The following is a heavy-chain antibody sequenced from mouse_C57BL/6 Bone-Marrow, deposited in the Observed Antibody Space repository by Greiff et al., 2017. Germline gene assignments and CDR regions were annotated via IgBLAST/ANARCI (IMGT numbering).Heavy chain of an antibody. D-gene: IGHD1-1*01. J-gene: IGHJ2*01. CDR2: IDPSDSYT. CDR3: ASITGNYFDY. V-gene: IGHV1-69*01. CDR1: GYTFTSYW. Sequence: QVQLQQPGAELVKPGASVKLSCKASGYTFTSYWMHWVKQRPGQGLEWIGEIDPSDSYTNYNQKFKGKSTLTVDKSSSTAYMQLSSLTSEDSAVYYCASITGNYFDYWGQGTTLTVSS.